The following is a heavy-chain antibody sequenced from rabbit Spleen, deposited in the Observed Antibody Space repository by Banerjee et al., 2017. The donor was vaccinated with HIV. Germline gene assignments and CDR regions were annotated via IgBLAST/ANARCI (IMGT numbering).Heavy chain of an antibody. J-gene: IGHJ4*01. CDR2: IDAGSSGIT. D-gene: IGHD7-1*01. Sequence: QSLEESGGDLVKPGASLTLTCTASGFSLSSRYYMCWVRQAPGKGLEWIACIDAGSSGITYYASWAKGRFTISKTPSTTVTLQMTSLTAADTATYFCARDNAGYAGYGDDNLWGPGTLVTVS. CDR3: ARDNAGYAGYGDDNL. CDR1: GFSLSSRYY. V-gene: IGHV1S40*01.